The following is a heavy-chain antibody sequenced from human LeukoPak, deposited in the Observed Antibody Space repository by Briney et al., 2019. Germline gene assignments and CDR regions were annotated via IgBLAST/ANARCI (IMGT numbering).Heavy chain of an antibody. CDR2: INIDSITV. CDR1: VFPLISYS. CDR3: STAKFDN. Sequence: PGGSLRLSCAASVFPLISYSINWVRQAPGKGLEWVSYINIDSITVNYADSVKGRFTISRDNAKNSLYMQMNSLRAEDTAVYYCSTAKFDNWGQGTLVTVSS. V-gene: IGHV3-48*01. J-gene: IGHJ4*02.